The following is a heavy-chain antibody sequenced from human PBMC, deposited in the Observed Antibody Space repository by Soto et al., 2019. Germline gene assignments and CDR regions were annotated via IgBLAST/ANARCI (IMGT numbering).Heavy chain of an antibody. D-gene: IGHD3-22*01. CDR3: AKEYSYYYDSSGYSAFDAFDI. Sequence: QVQLVESGGGVVQPGRSLRLSCAASGFTFSSYGMHWVRQAPGKGLEWVAVISYDGSNKYYADFVKGRFTISRDNSKNTLYLQMNSLRAEDTAVYYCAKEYSYYYDSSGYSAFDAFDIWGQGTMVTVSS. J-gene: IGHJ3*02. CDR2: ISYDGSNK. V-gene: IGHV3-30*18. CDR1: GFTFSSYG.